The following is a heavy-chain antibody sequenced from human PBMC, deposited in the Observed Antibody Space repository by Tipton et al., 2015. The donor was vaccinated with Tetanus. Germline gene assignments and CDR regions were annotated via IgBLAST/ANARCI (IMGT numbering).Heavy chain of an antibody. CDR2: AYYSGST. D-gene: IGHD3-22*01. Sequence: LRLSCTISGDSISRFYWGWIRQPPGKGLEWIGHAYYSGSTNYNPSLKSRVSISVDTSNDQFSLRLTSVTAADTAIYYCARFSYDSGGFYSYFDYWGRGTLVTVSS. V-gene: IGHV4-59*01. J-gene: IGHJ4*02. CDR1: GDSISRFY. CDR3: ARFSYDSGGFYSYFDY.